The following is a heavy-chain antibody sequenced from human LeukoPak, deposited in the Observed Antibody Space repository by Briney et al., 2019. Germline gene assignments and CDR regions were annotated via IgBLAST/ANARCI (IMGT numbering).Heavy chain of an antibody. CDR2: INPNTGGT. Sequence: ASVKVSSKASGYTFTVYYMHCVRQAPGQGLEWMGWINPNTGGTNYSQKFQGRVTMTRDTSISTAYMELSRLTSDDTAFYYCARGGVAAAGPYAFDIWGQGTMVTVSS. V-gene: IGHV1-2*02. J-gene: IGHJ3*02. CDR1: GYTFTVYY. CDR3: ARGGVAAAGPYAFDI. D-gene: IGHD6-13*01.